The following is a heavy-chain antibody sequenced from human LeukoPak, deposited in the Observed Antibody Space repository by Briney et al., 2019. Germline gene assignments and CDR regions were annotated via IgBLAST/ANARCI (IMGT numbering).Heavy chain of an antibody. V-gene: IGHV4-4*07. D-gene: IGHD6-6*01. CDR1: GGSISSYY. J-gene: IGHJ4*02. CDR3: ARVDTQYSSSSGGFDY. CDR2: IYTSGST. Sequence: SETLSLTCTVSGGSISSYYWSWIRQPAGKGLEWIGRIYTSGSTNYIPSLKSRVTMSVDTSKNQFSLKLTSVTAADTAVYYCARVDTQYSSSSGGFDYWGQGTLVTVSS.